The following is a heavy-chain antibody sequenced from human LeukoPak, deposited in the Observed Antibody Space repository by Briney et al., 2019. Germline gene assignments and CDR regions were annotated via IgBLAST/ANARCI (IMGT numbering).Heavy chain of an antibody. Sequence: ASVKVSCKASGYTFTGYYMHWVRHAPGQGLEWMGWINPNSGGTNYAQKFQGRVTLTRDTSINTAYMELSRLRSDDTAVYYCARDSALVGGVLLLYFQHWGQGTLVTVSS. J-gene: IGHJ1*01. CDR2: INPNSGGT. D-gene: IGHD3-10*01. CDR3: ARDSALVGGVLLLYFQH. CDR1: GYTFTGYY. V-gene: IGHV1-2*02.